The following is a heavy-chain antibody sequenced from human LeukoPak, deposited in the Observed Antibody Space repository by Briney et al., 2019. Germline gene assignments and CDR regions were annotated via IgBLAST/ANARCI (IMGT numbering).Heavy chain of an antibody. CDR2: IKSKANSYAT. CDR3: TRPFFKDSGGYYYYYMDV. V-gene: IGHV3-73*01. D-gene: IGHD3-10*01. Sequence: GGSLSLSCAASGFTFSGSAMTWVRQPSGKGLEWFGRIKSKANSYATAYAASVKGRFTISRDDSKNTAYLQMNSLKTEDTAVYYCTRPFFKDSGGYYYYYMDVWGKGTTVTISS. CDR1: GFTFSGSA. J-gene: IGHJ6*03.